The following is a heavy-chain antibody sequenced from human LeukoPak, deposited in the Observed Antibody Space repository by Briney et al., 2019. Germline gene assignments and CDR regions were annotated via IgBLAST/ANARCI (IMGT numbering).Heavy chain of an antibody. J-gene: IGHJ4*02. CDR2: VSDGTST. CDR1: GGSITSYY. D-gene: IGHD1-14*01. CDR3: ARASTTFDD. Sequence: SETLSLTCSVSGGSITSYYVSWIRQSPGKGLEWIGHVSDGTSTNYSPSLKGRVSISVDTYKNQFSLNLRSVTAADTAVYFCARASTTFDDWGQGTLVTVSS. V-gene: IGHV4-59*12.